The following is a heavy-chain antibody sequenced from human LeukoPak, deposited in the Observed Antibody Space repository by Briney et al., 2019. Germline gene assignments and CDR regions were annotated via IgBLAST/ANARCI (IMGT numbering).Heavy chain of an antibody. CDR1: GFSFSDYY. V-gene: IGHV3-11*01. D-gene: IGHD2-21*02. CDR2: ISNSGTII. J-gene: IGHJ3*02. CDR3: ARERLGVTAFDI. Sequence: GGSLRLSCAASGFSFSDYYMSWIRQAPGKGLECVSYISNSGTIINYADSVKGRFTIARDNGKNSLYLQMNSLRAEDTAVYYCARERLGVTAFDIWGQGTMVTVSS.